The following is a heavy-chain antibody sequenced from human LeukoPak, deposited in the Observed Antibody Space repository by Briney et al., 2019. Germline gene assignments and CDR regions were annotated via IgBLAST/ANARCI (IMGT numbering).Heavy chain of an antibody. CDR2: INPNSGNT. CDR3: ARGRIDYGDSYYFDY. J-gene: IGHJ4*02. Sequence: GASVKVSCKASGYTFTGYYMHWVRQAPGQGLEWMGWINPNSGNTGYAQKFQGRVTITRNTSISTAYMELSSLRSEDTAVYYCARGRIDYGDSYYFDYWGQGTLVTVSS. D-gene: IGHD4-17*01. CDR1: GYTFTGYY. V-gene: IGHV1-8*03.